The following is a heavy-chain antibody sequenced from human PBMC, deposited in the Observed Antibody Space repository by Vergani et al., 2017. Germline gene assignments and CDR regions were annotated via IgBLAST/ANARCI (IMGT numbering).Heavy chain of an antibody. CDR3: ARVVYSSSWYRDNWFDP. J-gene: IGHJ5*02. CDR2: IYHSGST. Sequence: QVQLQESGPGLVKPSGTLSLTCAVSGGSISSSNWWSWVRQPPGKGLEWIGEIYHSGSTNYNPSLKSRVTISVDKSKNQFSLKLSSVTASDTAVYYCARVVYSSSWYRDNWFDPWGQGTLVTVSS. D-gene: IGHD6-13*01. CDR1: GGSISSSNW. V-gene: IGHV4-4*02.